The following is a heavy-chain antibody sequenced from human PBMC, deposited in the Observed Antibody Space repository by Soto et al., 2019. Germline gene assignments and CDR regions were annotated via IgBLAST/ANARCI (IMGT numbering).Heavy chain of an antibody. V-gene: IGHV3-23*01. CDR3: AKRGRYDGDFSAFDI. J-gene: IGHJ3*02. D-gene: IGHD3-16*01. Sequence: GGSLRLSCAASGFTFSNYGMSWVRQAPGKGLEWVSGIGGSGSATFYGDSVKGQFTISRDNSKNTMYLQMNSLRAEDTGVYYCAKRGRYDGDFSAFDIWGQGTMVTVSS. CDR1: GFTFSNYG. CDR2: IGGSGSAT.